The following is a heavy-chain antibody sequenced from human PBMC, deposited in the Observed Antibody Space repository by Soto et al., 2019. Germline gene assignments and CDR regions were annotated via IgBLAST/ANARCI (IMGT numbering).Heavy chain of an antibody. CDR3: GSAATGYFYMAV. V-gene: IGHV1-69*02. J-gene: IGHJ6*03. Sequence: QVQLVQAGAEVKKPGSSVKVSCKASGGTFSSYSISWVRQDPGQGLEWMGRIIPILCGTNYAQKFQGKITITADKSTTTAYMELRSLGSEDTAVYYCGSAATGYFYMAVWGKGTTVPVSS. D-gene: IGHD2-15*01. CDR2: IIPILCGT. CDR1: GGTFSSYS.